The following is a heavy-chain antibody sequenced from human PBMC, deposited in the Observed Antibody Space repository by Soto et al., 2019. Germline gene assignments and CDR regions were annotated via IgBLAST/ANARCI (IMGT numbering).Heavy chain of an antibody. CDR2: VYYSGST. CDR1: GGSISSGDYY. J-gene: IGHJ4*02. D-gene: IGHD5-18*01. Sequence: SETLSLTCTVSGGSISSGDYYWSRIRQPPGKGLEWIGYVYYSGSTYYNPSLKSRVTISVDTSKNQFSLKLSSVTAADTAVYYCARVRYSYGFGLDYWGQGTLVTVSS. CDR3: ARVRYSYGFGLDY. V-gene: IGHV4-30-4*01.